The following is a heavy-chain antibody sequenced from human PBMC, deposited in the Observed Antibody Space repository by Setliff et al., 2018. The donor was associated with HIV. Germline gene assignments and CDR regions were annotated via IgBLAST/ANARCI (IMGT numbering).Heavy chain of an antibody. Sequence: GGSLRLSCAGSGVTFFSTYSMNWVRQAPGKGLECVAYIISGSSTVYSSDSVKGRFTISRDNSKSTVYLQMNSLRAEDTAVYYCARVFWYGLPQIYYYMDVWGKGTTVTVSS. D-gene: IGHD2-8*02. CDR1: GVTFFSTYS. V-gene: IGHV3-48*04. CDR2: IISGSSTV. CDR3: ARVFWYGLPQIYYYMDV. J-gene: IGHJ6*03.